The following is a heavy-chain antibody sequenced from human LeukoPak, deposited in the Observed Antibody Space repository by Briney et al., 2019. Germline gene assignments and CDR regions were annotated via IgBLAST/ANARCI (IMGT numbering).Heavy chain of an antibody. D-gene: IGHD2-8*01. V-gene: IGHV4-31*03. Sequence: SETLSLTCTVSGGSISSAGYYWSWIRQHPRKGLEWIGYIYYSGSTYYNPSLKSRVNISVDTSKNQFSLKLSSVTAADTAVYYCARERPYCTDDECAPYWGQGTLVTVSS. CDR3: ARERPYCTDDECAPY. J-gene: IGHJ4*02. CDR2: IYYSGST. CDR1: GGSISSAGYY.